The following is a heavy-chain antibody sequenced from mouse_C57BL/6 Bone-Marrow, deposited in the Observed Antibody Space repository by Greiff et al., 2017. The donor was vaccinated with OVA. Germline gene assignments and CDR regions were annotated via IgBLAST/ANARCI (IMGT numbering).Heavy chain of an antibody. V-gene: IGHV5-4*01. CDR1: GFTFSSYA. D-gene: IGHD1-1*01. Sequence: EVQLVESGAGLVKPGGSLKLSCAASGFTFSSYAMSWVRQTPEKRLEWVATISDGGSYTYYPDNVKGRFTISRDNAKNNLYLQMSHLKSEDTDMSCCASGEAYYYGSSTYWYFDDWGTGTTVTVSS. CDR2: ISDGGSYT. J-gene: IGHJ1*03. CDR3: ASGEAYYYGSSTYWYFDD.